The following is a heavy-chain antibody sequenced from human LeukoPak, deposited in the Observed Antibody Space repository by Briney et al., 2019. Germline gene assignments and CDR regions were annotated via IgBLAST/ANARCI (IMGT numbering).Heavy chain of an antibody. CDR3: ARVPKRYCSSTSCYNRYYSGMDV. V-gene: IGHV4-34*01. Sequence: SETLSLTCAVYGGSFSGYYWSWIRQPPGKGLEWIGEINHSGSTNYNPSLKSRVTISVDTSKNQFSLKLSSVTAADTAVYYCARVPKRYCSSTSCYNRYYSGMDVWGKGTTVTVSS. CDR2: INHSGST. J-gene: IGHJ6*04. D-gene: IGHD2-2*02. CDR1: GGSFSGYY.